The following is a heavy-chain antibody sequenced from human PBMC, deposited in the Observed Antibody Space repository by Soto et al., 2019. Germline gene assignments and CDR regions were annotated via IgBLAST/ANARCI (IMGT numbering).Heavy chain of an antibody. V-gene: IGHV3-30*18. J-gene: IGHJ5*02. D-gene: IGHD6-19*01. CDR1: GFTFSSYG. Sequence: GGSLRLSCAASGFTFSSYGMHWVRQAPGKGLEWVAVISYDGSSKYYADSVKGRFTISRDNSKNTLYLQMNSLRAEDTAVYYCAKDDSSQFDPWGQGTLVTSPQ. CDR2: ISYDGSSK. CDR3: AKDDSSQFDP.